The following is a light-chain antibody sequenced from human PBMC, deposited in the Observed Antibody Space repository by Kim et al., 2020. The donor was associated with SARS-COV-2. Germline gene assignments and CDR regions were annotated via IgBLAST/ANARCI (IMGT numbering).Light chain of an antibody. CDR1: NIGSKS. Sequence: SYELTQPPSVSVAPGKTARITCGGNNIGSKSVHWYQQKPGQAPVLVIYYDSDRPSGIPERFSGSNSGNTATLTISRVEAGDEADYYCQVWDSSSYHLVFGTGTKVTVL. CDR3: QVWDSSSYHLV. CDR2: YDS. J-gene: IGLJ1*01. V-gene: IGLV3-21*04.